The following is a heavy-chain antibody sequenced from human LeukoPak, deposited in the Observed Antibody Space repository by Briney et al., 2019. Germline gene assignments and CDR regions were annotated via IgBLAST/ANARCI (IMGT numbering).Heavy chain of an antibody. D-gene: IGHD3-16*01. CDR3: ARVWYYDYVWPS. V-gene: IGHV4-34*01. CDR2: INHSGST. J-gene: IGHJ5*02. CDR1: GGSFSGYY. Sequence: SETLSLTCAVYGGSFSGYYRSWIRQPPGKGLEWIGEINHSGSTNYNPSLKSRVTISVDTSKNQFSLKLSSVTAADTAVYYCARVWYYDYVWPSWGQGTLVTVSS.